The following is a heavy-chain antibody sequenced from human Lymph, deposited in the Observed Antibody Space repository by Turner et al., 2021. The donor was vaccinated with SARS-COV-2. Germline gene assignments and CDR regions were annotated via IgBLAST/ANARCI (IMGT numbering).Heavy chain of an antibody. V-gene: IGHV3-30*04. CDR1: GFTFSTYA. CDR2: ISYDGSNK. CDR3: ARYASGGYFYYGMDV. Sequence: QVQLVESGGGVVQPGRSLRLSCAASGFTFSTYAIYWVRQAPGKGLGWVAVISYDGSNKYYADSVKGRFTISRDNSKNTLYLKMNSLRAEDTAVYYCARYASGGYFYYGMDVWGQGTTVTASS. D-gene: IGHD3-10*01. J-gene: IGHJ6*02.